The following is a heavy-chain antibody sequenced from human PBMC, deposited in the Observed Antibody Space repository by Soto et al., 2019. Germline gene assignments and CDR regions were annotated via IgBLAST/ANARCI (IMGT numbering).Heavy chain of an antibody. CDR2: MNANSGNT. J-gene: IGHJ6*04. CDR1: GYTFTSYD. D-gene: IGHD3-10*01. CDR3: ARGTGSGSYGWSFYYYYGMDV. Sequence: ASVKVSCKASGYTFTSYDINWVRQATGQGLEWMGWMNANSGNTGYAQKFQGRVTMTRTTSISTAYMELSSLRSEDTAVYYCARGTGSGSYGWSFYYYYGMDVWGKGTTVTVSS. V-gene: IGHV1-8*01.